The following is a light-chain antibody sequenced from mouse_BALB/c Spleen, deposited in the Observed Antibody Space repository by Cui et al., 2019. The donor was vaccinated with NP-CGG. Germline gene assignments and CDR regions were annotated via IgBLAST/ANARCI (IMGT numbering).Light chain of an antibody. CDR1: TGAVTTSNY. CDR3: ALWYSNHWV. Sequence: HAVVTQESALTISPGEPVTLTCRSNTGAVTTSNYANWVREKPDHLFTGLIGGTNNRVPGVPARFSGSLIGDKAALTITGAQTEDEAIYFCALWYSNHWVFGGGTKLTVL. V-gene: IGLV1*01. CDR2: GTN. J-gene: IGLJ1*01.